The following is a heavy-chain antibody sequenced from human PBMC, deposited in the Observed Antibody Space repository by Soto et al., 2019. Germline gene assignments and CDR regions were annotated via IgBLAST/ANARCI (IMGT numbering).Heavy chain of an antibody. J-gene: IGHJ4*02. CDR2: ISGSGGST. D-gene: IGHD1-26*01. V-gene: IGHV3-23*01. Sequence: GSLRLSCAASRFTFSSYAMTWVRQAPGKGLEWVSAISGSGGSTYYADSVKGRFTISRDNSKNTLYLQMNSLRAEDTAVYYCAQSKVGATSNYFDYWGQGTLVTVSS. CDR3: AQSKVGATSNYFDY. CDR1: RFTFSSYA.